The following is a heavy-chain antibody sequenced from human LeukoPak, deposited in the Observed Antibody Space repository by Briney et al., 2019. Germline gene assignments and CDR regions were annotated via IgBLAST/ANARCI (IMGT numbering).Heavy chain of an antibody. D-gene: IGHD3-9*01. Sequence: ASVKVSCKTSGYTFSSYQTHWVRQAPGQGLEWMGVISSNTGSAAYAEKLEGRVTVTRDMSTSTVYMEISSLRSDDTAVYYCARGARLADFDYWGQGTLVTVSS. CDR3: ARGARLADFDY. V-gene: IGHV1-46*01. CDR1: GYTFSSYQ. CDR2: ISSNTGSA. J-gene: IGHJ4*02.